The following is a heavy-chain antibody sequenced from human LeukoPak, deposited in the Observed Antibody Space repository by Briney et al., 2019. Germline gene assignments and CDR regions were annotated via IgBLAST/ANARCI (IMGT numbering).Heavy chain of an antibody. CDR2: INWNGDST. Sequence: GGSLRLSCAASGFTFDDYGMSWVRQAPGKGLEWVSGINWNGDSTGYADSVKGRFTISRDNAKNSLYLQMNSLRAGDTAVYYCARDRGSYYEFDYWGQGTLVTVSS. V-gene: IGHV3-20*04. CDR1: GFTFDDYG. J-gene: IGHJ4*02. CDR3: ARDRGSYYEFDY. D-gene: IGHD1-26*01.